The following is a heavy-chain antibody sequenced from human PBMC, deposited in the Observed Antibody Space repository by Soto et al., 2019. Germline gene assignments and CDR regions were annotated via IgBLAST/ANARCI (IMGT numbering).Heavy chain of an antibody. CDR2: INHSGST. D-gene: IGHD6-13*01. CDR1: GGSFSGYY. V-gene: IGHV4-34*01. J-gene: IGHJ6*02. Sequence: QVQLQQWGAGLLKPSETLSLTCAVYGGSFSGYYWSWIRQPPGKGLEWIGEINHSGSTNYNPSLKSRVTISVDTSKNQFSLKLSSVTAADTAVYYCARDRGQGDQDIAASDPLDVWGQGTTVTVSS. CDR3: ARDRGQGDQDIAASDPLDV.